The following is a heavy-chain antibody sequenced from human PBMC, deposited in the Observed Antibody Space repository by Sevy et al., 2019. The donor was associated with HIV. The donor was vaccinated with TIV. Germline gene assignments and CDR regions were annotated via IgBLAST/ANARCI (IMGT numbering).Heavy chain of an antibody. CDR2: ISSSSSTL. CDR3: ARVPSTGRYGMDV. V-gene: IGHV3-48*01. Sequence: GGSLRLSCAASGFTFSTYSMNWVRQAPGKGLEWVSYISSSSSTLYYADSVRGRFTISRDNAKNSLYLQMNSLRADDTAVYYCARVPSTGRYGMDVWGQGTTVTVSS. J-gene: IGHJ6*02. D-gene: IGHD3-10*01. CDR1: GFTFSTYS.